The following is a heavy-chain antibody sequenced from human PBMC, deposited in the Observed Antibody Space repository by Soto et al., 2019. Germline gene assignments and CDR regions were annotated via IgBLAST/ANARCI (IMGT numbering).Heavy chain of an antibody. V-gene: IGHV1-18*01. D-gene: IGHD2-2*01. Sequence: ASVKVSCKTSGYTFSNYGITWVRQAPGQPLEWLGWISLYSDGTNYAQKFQGRVSMTTDASTTTAYMELRSLRSDDTAVYYCARVVPGAEAWFGPWGQGTLVTVSS. J-gene: IGHJ5*02. CDR1: GYTFSNYG. CDR2: ISLYSDGT. CDR3: ARVVPGAEAWFGP.